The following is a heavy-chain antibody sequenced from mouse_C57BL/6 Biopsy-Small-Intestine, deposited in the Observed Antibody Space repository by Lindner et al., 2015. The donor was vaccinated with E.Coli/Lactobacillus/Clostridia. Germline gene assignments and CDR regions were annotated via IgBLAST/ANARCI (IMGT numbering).Heavy chain of an antibody. CDR2: IHPNSGGT. Sequence: SVKVSCKASGDTFNSYFMHWVRQAPGQGLEWLGRIHPNSGGTTYSQKFQGRVTMTTDTSIETVYMELRGLTSDDTAVYYCARDVFYASGSYYTLDYWGQGTLVTVSS. D-gene: IGHD2-12*01. CDR1: GDTFNSYF. V-gene: IGHV1-18*01. J-gene: IGHJ4*01. CDR3: ARDVFYASGSYYTLDY.